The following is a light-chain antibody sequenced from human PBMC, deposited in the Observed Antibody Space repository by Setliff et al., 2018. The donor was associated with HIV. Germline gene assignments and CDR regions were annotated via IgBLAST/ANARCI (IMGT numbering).Light chain of an antibody. V-gene: IGLV3-21*04. CDR1: NIGSKS. CDR2: YDP. CDR3: QVWDSLTDQRL. Sequence: SYELTQPPSVSLAPGETATITCGGNNIGSKSVHWYQQKPGQAPVLVIFYDPDRLSGIPERFSGSNSGNTATLTISRVDAGDEADYYCQVWDSLTDQRLFGGGTKVTVL. J-gene: IGLJ2*01.